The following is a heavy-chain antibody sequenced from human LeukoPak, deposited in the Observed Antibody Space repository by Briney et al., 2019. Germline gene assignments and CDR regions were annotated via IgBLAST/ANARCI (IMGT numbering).Heavy chain of an antibody. CDR3: ASQYCGSTSCYGFDAFDI. Sequence: GGSLRLSCAASGFTFSSYGMHWVRQAPGKGLEWVAFIRYDGSNKYYADSVKGRFTISRDNSKNTLYLQMNSLRAEDTAVYYCASQYCGSTSCYGFDAFDIWGQGTKVTVSS. CDR1: GFTFSSYG. J-gene: IGHJ3*02. CDR2: IRYDGSNK. D-gene: IGHD2-2*01. V-gene: IGHV3-30*02.